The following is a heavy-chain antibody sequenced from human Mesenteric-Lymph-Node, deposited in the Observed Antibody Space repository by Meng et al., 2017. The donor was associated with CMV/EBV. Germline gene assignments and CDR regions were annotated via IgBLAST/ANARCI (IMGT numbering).Heavy chain of an antibody. CDR3: ARPLPPKFVEPISPSWFDP. CDR2: IYPADSDT. Sequence: GGSLRLSCEASGYSFPNYWIGWVRQMPGYGPEWMGIIYPADSDTKYSPSFQGQVTISADKSISTAYLQWSSLKTSDTAIYYCARPLPPKFVEPISPSWFDPWGQGTLVTVSS. CDR1: GYSFPNYW. V-gene: IGHV5-51*01. D-gene: IGHD1-1*01. J-gene: IGHJ5*02.